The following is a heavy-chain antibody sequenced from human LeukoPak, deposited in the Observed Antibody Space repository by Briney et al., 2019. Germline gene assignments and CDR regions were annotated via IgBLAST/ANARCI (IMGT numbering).Heavy chain of an antibody. D-gene: IGHD5-24*01. CDR1: GFTFSSYW. J-gene: IGHJ4*02. CDR2: INQDGNEK. V-gene: IGHV3-7*04. CDR3: ARGDAFSGDY. Sequence: GGXXRLSCAASGFTFSSYWMTWVRQAPGKGLEWVANINQDGNEKYYVDSVRGGFTISRDNAKNSLYLQMDSLRVEDTAVYYCARGDAFSGDYWGQGTLVTVSS.